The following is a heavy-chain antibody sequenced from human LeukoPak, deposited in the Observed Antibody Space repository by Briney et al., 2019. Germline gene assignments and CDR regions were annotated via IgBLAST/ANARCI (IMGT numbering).Heavy chain of an antibody. J-gene: IGHJ4*02. Sequence: SETLSLTCAVYGGSFGGYYWSWIRQPPGKGLEWIGEINHSGNTNYNPSLKSRVTISVDTSKNQLSLQLSSVTAADTAVYYCARGLGYCSSTSCSFDYWGQGTLVTVSS. CDR2: INHSGNT. V-gene: IGHV4-34*01. D-gene: IGHD2-2*01. CDR3: ARGLGYCSSTSCSFDY. CDR1: GGSFGGYY.